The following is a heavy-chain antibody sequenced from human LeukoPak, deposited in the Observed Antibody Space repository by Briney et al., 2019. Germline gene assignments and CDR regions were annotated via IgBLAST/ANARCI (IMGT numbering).Heavy chain of an antibody. CDR3: ARESRDCSGGSCYGGY. CDR2: IRYDGSNK. Sequence: GGSLRLSCAASGFTFSSYGMHWVRQAPGKGLEWVAFIRYDGSNKYYADSVKGRFTISRDNSKNTLYLQMNSLRAEDTAVYYCARESRDCSGGSCYGGYWGQGTLVTVSS. J-gene: IGHJ4*02. D-gene: IGHD2-15*01. CDR1: GFTFSSYG. V-gene: IGHV3-30*02.